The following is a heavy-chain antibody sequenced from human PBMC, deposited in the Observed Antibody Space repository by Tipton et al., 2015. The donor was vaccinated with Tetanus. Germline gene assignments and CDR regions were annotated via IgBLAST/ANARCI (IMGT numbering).Heavy chain of an antibody. CDR3: ARGGKSGSSARRYFDL. CDR1: GGSISSSSYY. D-gene: IGHD1-26*01. CDR2: IYYSGST. Sequence: TLSLTCTVSGGSISSSSYYWGWIRQPPGKGLEWIGSIYYSGSTYYNPSLKSRVTISVDTSKNQFSLKLSSVTAADTAVYYCARGGKSGSSARRYFDLWGRGTLVTVSS. J-gene: IGHJ2*01. V-gene: IGHV4-39*07.